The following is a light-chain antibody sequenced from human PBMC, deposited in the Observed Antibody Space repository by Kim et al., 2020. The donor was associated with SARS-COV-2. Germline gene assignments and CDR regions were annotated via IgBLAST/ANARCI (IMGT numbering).Light chain of an antibody. CDR1: SSDVGSYNR. V-gene: IGLV2-18*02. Sequence: QSVTISCTGTSSDVGSYNRVSWYQQPPGTAPKLMIYEVSNRPSGVPDRFSGSNSGNMASLTISGLQAEDEADYYCSSYTSSSTLYVFGTGTKVTVL. J-gene: IGLJ1*01. CDR2: EVS. CDR3: SSYTSSSTLYV.